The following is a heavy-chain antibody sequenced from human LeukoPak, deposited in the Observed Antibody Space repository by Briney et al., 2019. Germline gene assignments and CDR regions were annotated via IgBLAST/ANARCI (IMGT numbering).Heavy chain of an antibody. J-gene: IGHJ6*03. D-gene: IGHD6-13*01. V-gene: IGHV1-8*03. CDR2: MNPNSGNT. CDR3: ARASIAAADDYYYYYMGV. CDR1: GYTFTSYD. Sequence: ASVKVSCKASGYTFTSYDINWVRQATGQGLEWMGWMNPNSGNTGYAQKFQGRVTITRNTSISTAYMELSSLRSEDTAVYYCARASIAAADDYYYYYMGVWGKGTTVTVSS.